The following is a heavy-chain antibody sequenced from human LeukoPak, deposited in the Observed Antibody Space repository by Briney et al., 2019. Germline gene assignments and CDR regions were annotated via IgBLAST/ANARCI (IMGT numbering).Heavy chain of an antibody. J-gene: IGHJ4*02. CDR1: GYTFTSYD. Sequence: ASVKVSCKASGYTFTSYDINWVRQATGQGLEWMGWINPNSGGTNYAQKFQGRVTMTRDTSISTAYMELSRLRSDDTAVYYCARVDSSGYYYYDYWGQGTLVTVSS. V-gene: IGHV1-2*02. CDR2: INPNSGGT. D-gene: IGHD3-22*01. CDR3: ARVDSSGYYYYDY.